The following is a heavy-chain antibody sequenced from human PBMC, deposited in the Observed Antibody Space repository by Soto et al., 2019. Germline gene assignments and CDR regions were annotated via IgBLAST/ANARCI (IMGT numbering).Heavy chain of an antibody. CDR2: IYYSGST. J-gene: IGHJ5*02. CDR3: ARTKVYYDSSGYYWYNWFDP. Sequence: SETLSLTCTVSGGSISSGGYYWSWIRQHPGKGLEWIGYIYYSGSTYYNPSLKSRVTISVDTSKNQFSLKLSSVTAADTAGYYCARTKVYYDSSGYYWYNWFDPWGQGTLVTVSS. CDR1: GGSISSGGYY. D-gene: IGHD3-22*01. V-gene: IGHV4-31*03.